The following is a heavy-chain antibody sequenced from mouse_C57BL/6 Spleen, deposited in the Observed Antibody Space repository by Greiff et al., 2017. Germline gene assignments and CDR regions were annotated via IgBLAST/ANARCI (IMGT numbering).Heavy chain of an antibody. CDR1: GYAFSSYW. Sequence: QVHVKQSGAELVKPGASVKISCKASGYAFSSYWMNWVKQRPGKGLEWIGQIYPGDGDTNYNGKFKGKATLTADKSSSTAYMQLSSLTSEDSAVYFCARGDYYGSSYYWGQGTTLTVSS. CDR3: ARGDYYGSSYY. V-gene: IGHV1-80*01. CDR2: IYPGDGDT. D-gene: IGHD1-1*01. J-gene: IGHJ2*01.